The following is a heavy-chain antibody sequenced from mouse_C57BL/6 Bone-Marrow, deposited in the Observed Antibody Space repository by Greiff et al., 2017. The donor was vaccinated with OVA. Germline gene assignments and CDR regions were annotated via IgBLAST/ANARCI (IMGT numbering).Heavy chain of an antibody. V-gene: IGHV5-6*01. CDR2: ISSGGSYT. D-gene: IGHD1-1*01. J-gene: IGHJ1*03. Sequence: EVQLQESGGDLVKPGGSLKLSCAASGFTFSSYGMSWVRQTPDKRLEWVATISSGGSYTYYPDSVKGRFTISRDNAKNTLYLQMSSLKSEDTAMYYCARRYYGSSDWYFDVWGTGTTVTVSS. CDR3: ARRYYGSSDWYFDV. CDR1: GFTFSSYG.